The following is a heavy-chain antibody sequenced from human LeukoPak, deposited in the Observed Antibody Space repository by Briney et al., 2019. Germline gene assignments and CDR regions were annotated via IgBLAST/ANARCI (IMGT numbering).Heavy chain of an antibody. CDR2: ISGSGSYI. D-gene: IGHD5-18*01. CDR1: GFTFSSYN. CDR3: ARGQNALWLHKDY. V-gene: IGHV3-21*01. J-gene: IGHJ4*02. Sequence: GGSLRLSCAASGFTFSSYNMNWVRQAPGKGLEWVSSISGSGSYIFYADSVKDRFTISRDNAKNSLYLQMNSLRAEDTAVYYCARGQNALWLHKDYWGQGTLVTVSS.